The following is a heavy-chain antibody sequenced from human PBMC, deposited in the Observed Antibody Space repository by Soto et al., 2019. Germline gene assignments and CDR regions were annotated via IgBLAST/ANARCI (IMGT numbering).Heavy chain of an antibody. V-gene: IGHV5-51*01. CDR1: GCSFANYW. CDR2: IYPGDSDT. Sequence: PGQSMRVCRKGAGCSFANYWIGCMRQKHGKGLEWMGIIYPGDSDTRYSPSFQGQVTISADKSISTAYLQWSSLKASDTAMYYCARQAYCGGDCPYYFDYWGQGTLVTVSS. D-gene: IGHD2-21*02. CDR3: ARQAYCGGDCPYYFDY. J-gene: IGHJ4*02.